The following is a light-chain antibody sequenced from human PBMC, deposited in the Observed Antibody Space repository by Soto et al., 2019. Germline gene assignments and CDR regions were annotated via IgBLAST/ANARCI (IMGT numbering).Light chain of an antibody. CDR2: AAS. CDR1: QGISSY. Sequence: AIRMTQSPSSLSASTGDRVTITCRASQGISSYLAWYQQEPGKAPKLLIYAASTLQSGVPSRFSGSGSGTDFTLTISCLQSEDFATYYCQQYYSYPYTFGQGTKVDIK. V-gene: IGKV1-8*01. J-gene: IGKJ2*01. CDR3: QQYYSYPYT.